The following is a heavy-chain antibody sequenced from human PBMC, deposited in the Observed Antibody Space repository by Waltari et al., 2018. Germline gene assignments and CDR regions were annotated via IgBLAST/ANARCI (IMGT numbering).Heavy chain of an antibody. D-gene: IGHD3-22*01. CDR3: SMFGEGYDSSGPFDY. Sequence: QVQLVQSGAEVKKPGASVKVSCKVSGYTLTELSMHWVRQAPGKGLEWMGGCDPEDGETIYEQKFQGRVTMTEDKSTDTAYMERSRLRSEDTAVYYCSMFGEGYDSSGPFDYWGQGTLVTVSS. CDR1: GYTLTELS. CDR2: CDPEDGET. V-gene: IGHV1-24*01. J-gene: IGHJ4*02.